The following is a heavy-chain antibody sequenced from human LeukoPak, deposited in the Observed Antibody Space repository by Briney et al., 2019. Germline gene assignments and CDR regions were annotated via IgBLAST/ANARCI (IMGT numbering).Heavy chain of an antibody. V-gene: IGHV5-51*01. CDR3: ARLSTTLDPLDY. CDR1: GYSFINYW. J-gene: IGHJ4*02. D-gene: IGHD5/OR15-5a*01. CDR2: IYPDDSDT. Sequence: GESLKISCEGPGYSFINYWIAWVRQMPGKGLEWIGIIYPDDSDTRYSPSFQGQVTISADKSISTAYLHWSSLKASDTAIYYCARLSTTLDPLDYWGQGTLVTVSS.